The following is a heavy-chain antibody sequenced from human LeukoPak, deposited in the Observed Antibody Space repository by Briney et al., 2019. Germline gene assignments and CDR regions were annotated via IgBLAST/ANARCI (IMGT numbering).Heavy chain of an antibody. Sequence: SETLSLTCTVSGGSISSYYWSWIRQPPGKGLEWIGYIYYSGSTNYNLSLKSRVTISVDTSKNQFSLKLSSVTAADTAVYYCARIQGVPAAIFYYYGMDVWGQGTTVTVSS. J-gene: IGHJ6*02. CDR3: ARIQGVPAAIFYYYGMDV. CDR2: IYYSGST. CDR1: GGSISSYY. V-gene: IGHV4-59*08. D-gene: IGHD2-2*01.